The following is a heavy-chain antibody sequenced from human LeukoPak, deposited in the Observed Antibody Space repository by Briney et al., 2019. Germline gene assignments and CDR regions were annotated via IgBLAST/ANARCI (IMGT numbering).Heavy chain of an antibody. Sequence: SETLSLTCSVSGGSIISAVHYWDWIRQPPGKGLEWIGSILYTGSSWVKPSLHSRASISVDTSRNQFSLRLYSVSATDTALYYCARRASGSGGTQAGMDVWGQGTTIIVSS. J-gene: IGHJ6*02. D-gene: IGHD2-15*01. V-gene: IGHV4-39*01. CDR1: GGSIISAVHY. CDR2: ILYTGSS. CDR3: ARRASGSGGTQAGMDV.